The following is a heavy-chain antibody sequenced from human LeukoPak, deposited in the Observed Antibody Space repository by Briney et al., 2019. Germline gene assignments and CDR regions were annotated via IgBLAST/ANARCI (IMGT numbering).Heavy chain of an antibody. J-gene: IGHJ4*02. Sequence: PSETLSLTCTASGVSISTYSWSWIRQSPGRGLEWVGYIYYSRITRYNPFLKSRVNISVDTATNQFSLRLSSVSAADTAVYDCARGYYYDSSGYFLDFWGQGTLVTVSS. CDR2: IYYSRIT. V-gene: IGHV4-59*01. CDR3: ARGYYYDSSGYFLDF. CDR1: GVSISTYS. D-gene: IGHD3-22*01.